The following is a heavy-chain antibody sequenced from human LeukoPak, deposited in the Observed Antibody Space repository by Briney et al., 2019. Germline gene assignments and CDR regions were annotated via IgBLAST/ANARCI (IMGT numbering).Heavy chain of an antibody. CDR1: GGTFSSYA. CDR3: ARDYDLLTGYKDT. J-gene: IGHJ5*02. D-gene: IGHD3-9*01. Sequence: ASVKVSCKASGGTFSSYALSWVRQAPGQGLEWMGRIIPILNIANYAQKFQGRVTITADKSTSTAYMELSSLRSEDTAVYYCARDYDLLTGYKDTWGQGTLVTVSS. V-gene: IGHV1-69*04. CDR2: IIPILNIA.